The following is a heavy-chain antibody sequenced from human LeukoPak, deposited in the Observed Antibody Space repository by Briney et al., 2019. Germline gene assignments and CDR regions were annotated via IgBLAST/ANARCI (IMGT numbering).Heavy chain of an antibody. CDR2: VNHAGIT. V-gene: IGHV4-34*01. D-gene: IGHD6-19*01. J-gene: IGHJ6*02. CDR1: GTSFIDSY. CDR3: ARKSGRSGGPNQYYFYYGMDV. Sequence: PSETLSLTCAVYGTSFIDSYWTWIRQSPGKGLEWLGEVNHAGITNNNPSLKSRVTISVDTSKNQVSLKLSSVTAADTAVYYCARKSGRSGGPNQYYFYYGMDVWGQGTTVTVSS.